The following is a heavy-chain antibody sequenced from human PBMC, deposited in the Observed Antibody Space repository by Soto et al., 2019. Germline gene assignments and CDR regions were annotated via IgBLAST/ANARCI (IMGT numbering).Heavy chain of an antibody. D-gene: IGHD3-10*01. CDR1: GYSISAYY. CDR2: IDPKNGGT. J-gene: IGHJ4*02. Sequence: QVQLVQSGTEVKKPGASVKVSCQSSGYSISAYYIHWVRQAPGQGLEWMGWIDPKNGGTVSAQKFHGRLTMTRDTSISPVYMDLSGLTADDTALYYCGRDDYGIFPYWGQGSLVTVSS. V-gene: IGHV1-2*02. CDR3: GRDDYGIFPY.